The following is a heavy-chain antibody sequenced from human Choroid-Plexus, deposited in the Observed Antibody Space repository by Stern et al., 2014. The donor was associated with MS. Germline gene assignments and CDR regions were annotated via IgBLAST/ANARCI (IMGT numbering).Heavy chain of an antibody. V-gene: IGHV3-30*18. J-gene: IGHJ2*01. D-gene: IGHD2/OR15-2a*01. CDR1: GFTFGSCA. CDR3: AKDRQYLTYF. Sequence: VQLVESGGGVVQPGRPLRLSCVASGFTFGSCAMHWARRASGKGLEWVASVSYDGSNKYYADSVKGRFTISRDNSQNTLYMQMSSLRPEDTAVYYCAKDRQYLTYF. CDR2: VSYDGSNK.